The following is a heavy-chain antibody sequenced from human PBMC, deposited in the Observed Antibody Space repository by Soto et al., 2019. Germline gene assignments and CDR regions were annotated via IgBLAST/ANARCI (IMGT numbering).Heavy chain of an antibody. V-gene: IGHV4-39*01. CDR3: ATQEVGGSYVYTFDP. CDR1: GGSITSSSYY. CDR2: IYYSGST. J-gene: IGHJ5*02. D-gene: IGHD1-26*01. Sequence: QLHLRESGPGLVKPSETLSLTCTVSGGSITSSSYYWGWIRQPPGKGLEWIGSIYYSGSTDYNPSLKSRVTISVDTSKNQCSLKLSSVTAADTAVYYCATQEVGGSYVYTFDPWGQGTLVTVSS.